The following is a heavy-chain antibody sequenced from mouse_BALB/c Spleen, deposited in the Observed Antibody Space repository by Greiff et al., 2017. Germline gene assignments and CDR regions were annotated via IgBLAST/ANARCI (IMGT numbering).Heavy chain of an antibody. Sequence: QVQLQQPGAELVMPGASVKMSCKASGYTFTDYWMHWVKQRPGQGLEWIGAIDTSDSYTSYNQKFKGKATLTVDESSSTAYMQLSSLTSEDSAVYYCTRGNYGYDGTYYYAMDYWGQGTSVTVSS. J-gene: IGHJ4*01. CDR2: IDTSDSYT. V-gene: IGHV1-69*01. CDR3: TRGNYGYDGTYYYAMDY. D-gene: IGHD2-2*01. CDR1: GYTFTDYW.